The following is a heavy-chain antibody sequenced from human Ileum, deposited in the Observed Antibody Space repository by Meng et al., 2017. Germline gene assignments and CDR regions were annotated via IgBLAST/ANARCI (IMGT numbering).Heavy chain of an antibody. Sequence: SETLSLTCTASGCSFSSYYWSWIRQPAGKGLEWIGRIYTSGSTNYNPALKSRVTMSVDTSKNQFSLKLSSVTAADTAVYYCARDMLITFGGVIVGVYFDYWGQGTLVTVSS. J-gene: IGHJ4*02. V-gene: IGHV4-4*07. CDR3: ARDMLITFGGVIVGVYFDY. D-gene: IGHD3-16*02. CDR1: GCSFSSYY. CDR2: IYTSGST.